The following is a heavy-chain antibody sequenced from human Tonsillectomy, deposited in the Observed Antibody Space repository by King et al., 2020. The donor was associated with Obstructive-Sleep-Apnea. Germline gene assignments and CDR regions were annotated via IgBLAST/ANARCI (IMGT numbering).Heavy chain of an antibody. V-gene: IGHV4-59*01. CDR2: IYYSGST. J-gene: IGHJ4*02. CDR1: GDSISTYY. Sequence: QVQLVESGPGLVKPSETLSLTCTVSGDSISTYYWSWIRQPPGKGLEWIGYIYYSGSTSYNASLKSRVTISVDTPKNQFSLKLRSVTAADTAVYYCARDLGYSYGIDYWGQGTLVTVSS. CDR3: ARDLGYSYGIDY. D-gene: IGHD5-18*01.